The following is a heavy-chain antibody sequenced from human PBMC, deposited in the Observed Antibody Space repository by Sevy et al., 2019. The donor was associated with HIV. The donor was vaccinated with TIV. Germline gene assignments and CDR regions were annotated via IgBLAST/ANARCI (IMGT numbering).Heavy chain of an antibody. V-gene: IGHV3-30*18. J-gene: IGHJ6*02. CDR1: GFTFSNYG. Sequence: GGSLRLSCAASGFTFSNYGMHWVRQAPGKGLEWVAVISYDGSDKYYADSVKGRFTISIDSSKNTLYLQMNSLRTEDTAVFYCAKAPAFLPSGMDVWGQGTTVTVSS. CDR2: ISYDGSDK. CDR3: AKAPAFLPSGMDV.